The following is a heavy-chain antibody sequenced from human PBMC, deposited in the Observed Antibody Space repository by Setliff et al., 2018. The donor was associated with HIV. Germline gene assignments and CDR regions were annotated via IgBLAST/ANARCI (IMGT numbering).Heavy chain of an antibody. J-gene: IGHJ6*02. V-gene: IGHV3-30*03. CDR2: ISSDGSTT. CDR3: ARGGRLQYFDWPSYAMDV. Sequence: GESLKLSCAASGFIFSRYGMHWVRQPPGEGLEWVAVISSDGSTTYYGDSVKGRFSISRDSSKNTVYLQMNSLRVEDTAIYYCARGGRLQYFDWPSYAMDVWGQGTTVTVSS. CDR1: GFIFSRYG. D-gene: IGHD3-9*01.